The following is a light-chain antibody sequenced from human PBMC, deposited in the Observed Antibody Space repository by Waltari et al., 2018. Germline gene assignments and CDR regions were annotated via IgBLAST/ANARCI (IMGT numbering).Light chain of an antibody. J-gene: IGLJ3*02. V-gene: IGLV1-44*01. CDR2: AEN. CDR1: RPINGTNP. Sequence: QSVLTQSPSASGTPGQRVTISCSGSRPINGTNPVYWYQQFPGSAPRLLVYAENQRPSGVPDRFSGSKSGTSASLAISGLQSEDEADYYCASWDDSLNGMVLGGGTKLTVL. CDR3: ASWDDSLNGMV.